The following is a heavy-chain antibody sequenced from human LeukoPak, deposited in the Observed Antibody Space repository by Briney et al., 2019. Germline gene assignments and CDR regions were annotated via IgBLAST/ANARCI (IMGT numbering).Heavy chain of an antibody. D-gene: IGHD1-26*01. CDR2: VYYSGST. J-gene: IGHJ3*02. V-gene: IGHV4-39*07. Sequence: PSGALSLTRIVPLDSITSSIYYCGCVRQPPGGGLGWIGCVYYSGSTYYNPTLKSRVTISVDTSKNQFSLKLSSVTAADTAVYYCARVIGELLTPDAFDIWGQGKMVTVSS. CDR3: ARVIGELLTPDAFDI. CDR1: LDSITSSIYY.